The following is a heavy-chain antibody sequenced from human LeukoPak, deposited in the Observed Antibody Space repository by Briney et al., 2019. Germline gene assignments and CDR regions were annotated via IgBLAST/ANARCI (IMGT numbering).Heavy chain of an antibody. V-gene: IGHV4-61*02. CDR1: GDSISSGSYY. CDR2: IYTSGST. J-gene: IGHJ6*03. Sequence: PSETLSLTCTVSGDSISSGSYYWSWIRQPAGKGLEWIGRIYTSGSTNYNPSLKSRVTISVDTSKNQFSLKLSSVTAADTAVYYCARDPDYSTDYYYYMDVWGKGTTVTVSS. D-gene: IGHD4-11*01. CDR3: ARDPDYSTDYYYYMDV.